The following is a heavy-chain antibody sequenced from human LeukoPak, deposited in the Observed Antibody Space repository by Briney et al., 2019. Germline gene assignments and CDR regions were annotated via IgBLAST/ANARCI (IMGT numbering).Heavy chain of an antibody. CDR1: GFTFSSYG. CDR2: ISYDGSNK. J-gene: IGHJ4*02. CDR3: ARGDYYDSSGHWDY. D-gene: IGHD3-22*01. Sequence: GGSLRLSCAASGFTFSSYGMHWVRQAPGKGLEWVAVISYDGSNKYYADSVKGRFTISRDNSKNTLYLQMNSLRAEDTAVYYCARGDYYDSSGHWDYWGQGTLVTVSS. V-gene: IGHV3-30*03.